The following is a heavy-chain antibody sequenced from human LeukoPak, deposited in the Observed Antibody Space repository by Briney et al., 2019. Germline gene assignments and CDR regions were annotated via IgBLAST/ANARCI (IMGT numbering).Heavy chain of an antibody. Sequence: GGSLRLSCAASGFTFTTYWMSWVRQAPGKGLEWVANIKQDGTEKYYVDSVKGRFTISRDNAKNSLYLQMNSLRVEDTAVYYCAKVEWGTAAGGLDYWGQGTLVTVSS. CDR2: IKQDGTEK. J-gene: IGHJ4*02. V-gene: IGHV3-7*01. D-gene: IGHD6-13*01. CDR1: GFTFTTYW. CDR3: AKVEWGTAAGGLDY.